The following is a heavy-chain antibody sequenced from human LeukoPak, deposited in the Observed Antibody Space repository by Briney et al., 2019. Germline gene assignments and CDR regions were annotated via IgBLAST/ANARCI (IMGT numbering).Heavy chain of an antibody. CDR2: LYSDGNT. CDR1: GFTVMTND. D-gene: IGHD1-14*01. Sequence: GGSLRLSCAASGFTVMTNDMTWVRQAPGKGLEWVSVLYSDGNTKYADSVQGRFTISRDNSKNTLYLEMNRLTPDDTAVYYCARGVEPLAANTLAYWGQGTLVTVSS. V-gene: IGHV3-53*01. CDR3: ARGVEPLAANTLAY. J-gene: IGHJ4*02.